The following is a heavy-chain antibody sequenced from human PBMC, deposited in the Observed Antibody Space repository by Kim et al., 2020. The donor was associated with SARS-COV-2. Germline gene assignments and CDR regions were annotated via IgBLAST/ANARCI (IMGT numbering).Heavy chain of an antibody. V-gene: IGHV3-7*03. D-gene: IGHD3-9*01. Sequence: GGSLRLSCAASGFTFGSYWMTWVHQAPGKGLEWVANIKQDGSQKYYVDSVKGRFTISRDDAKNSLYLQMNSLRAEDTAVYYCARTLTGTTESFEYWGQGTLVTVSS. J-gene: IGHJ1*01. CDR2: IKQDGSQK. CDR3: ARTLTGTTESFEY. CDR1: GFTFGSYW.